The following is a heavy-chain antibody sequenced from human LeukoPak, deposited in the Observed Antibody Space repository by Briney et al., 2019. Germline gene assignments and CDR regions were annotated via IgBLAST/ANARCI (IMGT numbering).Heavy chain of an antibody. CDR3: ARALRAVNAFDI. J-gene: IGHJ3*02. D-gene: IGHD3-10*01. CDR2: IYCNGST. Sequence: SETLSLTCTVSGASFSSSSYFWGWIRQAPGKGLEWIGNIYCNGSTYYRPSLKSRVTRSVDTSKNQFSLKLSSVTAADTAVYYCARALRAVNAFDIWGVGTMVTVSS. CDR1: GASFSSSSYF. V-gene: IGHV4-39*07.